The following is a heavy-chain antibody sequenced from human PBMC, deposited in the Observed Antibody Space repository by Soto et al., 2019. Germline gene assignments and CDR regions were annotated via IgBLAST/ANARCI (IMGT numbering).Heavy chain of an antibody. CDR3: ARDIGYCSSTFPYAYYFYGMDV. CDR1: GYTFTGYY. V-gene: IGHV1-2*04. D-gene: IGHD2-2*01. CDR2: INPNSGGT. J-gene: IGHJ6*02. Sequence: ASVKVSCKASGYTFTGYYMHWVRQAPGQGLEWMGWINPNSGGTNYAQKFQGWVTMTRDTSISTAYMELSRLRSDDTAVYYCARDIGYCSSTFPYAYYFYGMDVWG.